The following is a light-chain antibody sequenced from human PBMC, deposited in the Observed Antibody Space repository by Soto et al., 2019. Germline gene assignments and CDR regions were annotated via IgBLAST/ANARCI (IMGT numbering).Light chain of an antibody. Sequence: QSALTQPPSVSGAPGQRVTISCTGSSSNIGAGYDVHWYQQLPGTAPKVLIYGNSNRPSGVPDRFSGSKSGTSASLAITGLQAEDEADYYCQSYDSSLSLVVFGGGTKLTVL. V-gene: IGLV1-40*01. J-gene: IGLJ2*01. CDR2: GNS. CDR3: QSYDSSLSLVV. CDR1: SSNIGAGYD.